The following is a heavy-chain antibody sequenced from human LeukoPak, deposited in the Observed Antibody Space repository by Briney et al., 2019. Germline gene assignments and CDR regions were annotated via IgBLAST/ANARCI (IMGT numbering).Heavy chain of an antibody. V-gene: IGHV4-59*11. CDR1: GGSISSHY. D-gene: IGHD1-26*01. J-gene: IGHJ4*02. Sequence: SETLSLTCTVSGGSISSHYWSWIRQPPGKGLEWIGYMYFSGSTNYNPSLKSRVTISVDTSKNHFSLKLTSVTAADTAVYYCARGGSYYPYWGQGTLVTVSS. CDR2: MYFSGST. CDR3: ARGGSYYPY.